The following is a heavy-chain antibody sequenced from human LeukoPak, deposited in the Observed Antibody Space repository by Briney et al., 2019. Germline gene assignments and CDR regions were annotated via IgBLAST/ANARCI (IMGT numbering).Heavy chain of an antibody. V-gene: IGHV1-18*04. Sequence: ASVKVSCKASGYTFTGYYIHWVRQAPGQGLEWMGWISAYNGNTNYAQKLQGRVTMTTDTSTSTAYMELRSLRSDDTAVYYCARDYDPRGDYWGQGTLVTVTS. D-gene: IGHD3-22*01. CDR2: ISAYNGNT. CDR1: GYTFTGYY. CDR3: ARDYDPRGDY. J-gene: IGHJ4*02.